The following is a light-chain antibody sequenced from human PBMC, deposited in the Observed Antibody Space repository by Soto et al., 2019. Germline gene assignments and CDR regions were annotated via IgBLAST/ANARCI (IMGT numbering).Light chain of an antibody. CDR2: GNS. J-gene: IGLJ2*01. CDR1: SPNIGAGYD. Sequence: QSVLTQPTSVSGAPGRRVTISCTGSSPNIGAGYDVHWYQQLPGTAPKLLICGNSNRPSGVPDRFSGSKSGTSASLAITGLQAEDEADYYCQSYDSSLSGSVVFGGGTKLTVL. CDR3: QSYDSSLSGSVV. V-gene: IGLV1-40*01.